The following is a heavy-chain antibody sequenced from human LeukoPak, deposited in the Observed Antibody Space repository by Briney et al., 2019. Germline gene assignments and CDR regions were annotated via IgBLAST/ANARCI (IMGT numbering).Heavy chain of an antibody. CDR2: ISGSGGST. Sequence: GGSLRLSCAASGFTFSSYAMTWVRQAPGKGLEWVSGISGSGGSTYYADSVKGRFTISRDNSKNTLYLQMRSLRAEDTALYYCAKGVANPGVYFDYWGQGTLVTVSS. D-gene: IGHD2-15*01. CDR3: AKGVANPGVYFDY. CDR1: GFTFSSYA. J-gene: IGHJ4*02. V-gene: IGHV3-23*01.